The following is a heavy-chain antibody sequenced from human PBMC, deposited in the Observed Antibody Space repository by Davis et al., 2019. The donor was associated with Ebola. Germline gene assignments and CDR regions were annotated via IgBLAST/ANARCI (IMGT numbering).Heavy chain of an antibody. V-gene: IGHV4-34*01. D-gene: IGHD3-22*01. CDR2: INHSGRT. CDR3: AREGRSGYSNWFGP. Sequence: MPSETLSLTCAAYGGSFSGYYWSWIRQPPGKGLEWIGEINHSGRTNYNPSPKRRVTISVDTSKNQFSLKMCSVTAADTAVYYWAREGRSGYSNWFGPWGQGTLVTVSS. CDR1: GGSFSGYY. J-gene: IGHJ5*02.